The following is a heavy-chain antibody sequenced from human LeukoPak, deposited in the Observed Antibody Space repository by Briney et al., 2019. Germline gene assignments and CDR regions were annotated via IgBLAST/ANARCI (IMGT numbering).Heavy chain of an antibody. D-gene: IGHD6-19*01. CDR1: GGSISSYY. CDR3: ARGTGGVAVAARRGFGYYYYYMDV. J-gene: IGHJ6*03. CDR2: IYTSGST. V-gene: IGHV4-4*07. Sequence: SETLSLTCTVSGGSISSYYWSWIRQPAGKGLEWIGRIYTSGSTNYNPSLKSRVTMSVDTSKNQFSLKLSSVTAADTAVYYCARGTGGVAVAARRGFGYYYYYMDVWGKGTTVTVSS.